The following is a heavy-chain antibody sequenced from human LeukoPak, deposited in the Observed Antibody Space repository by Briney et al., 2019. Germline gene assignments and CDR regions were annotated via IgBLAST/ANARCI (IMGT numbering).Heavy chain of an antibody. CDR1: GGTFSNYA. D-gene: IGHD2-8*01. V-gene: IGHV1-69*05. Sequence: GASVKVSCKASGGTFSNYAVSWVRQAPGQGFEWMGGIIPIFGTPNYAQKFQGRVTITTDESTSTAYSELSSLRSEDTAVYYCARDECTNDVCYSLDYWGQGTLVTVSS. J-gene: IGHJ4*02. CDR2: IIPIFGTP. CDR3: ARDECTNDVCYSLDY.